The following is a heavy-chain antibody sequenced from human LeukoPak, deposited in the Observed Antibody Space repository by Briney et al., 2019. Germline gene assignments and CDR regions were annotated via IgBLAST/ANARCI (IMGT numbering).Heavy chain of an antibody. Sequence: ASVRVSCKASGYTFTGYYMHWVRQAPGQGLEWMGWINPNSGGTNYAQKFQGRVTMTRDTSISTAYMELSRLRSDDTAVYYCARARSTSRAGTVGWGQGTLVTVSS. V-gene: IGHV1-2*02. CDR1: GYTFTGYY. J-gene: IGHJ4*02. CDR3: ARARSTSRAGTVG. CDR2: INPNSGGT. D-gene: IGHD6-19*01.